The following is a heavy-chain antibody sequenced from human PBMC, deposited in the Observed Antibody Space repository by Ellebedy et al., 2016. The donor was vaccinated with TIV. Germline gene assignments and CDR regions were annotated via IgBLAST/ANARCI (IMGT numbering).Heavy chain of an antibody. V-gene: IGHV3-66*01. CDR2: IDSSGGT. D-gene: IGHD2-2*01. Sequence: GGSLRLSCAASTFSVHDNYMTWVRQAPGKGLEWVSLIDSSGGTYYTDSVKGRFTISRDNAKNSLYLQMNSLRDEDTAVYYCARDPLGYCSSTSCYDYYYGMDVWGQGTTVTVSS. J-gene: IGHJ6*02. CDR1: TFSVHDNY. CDR3: ARDPLGYCSSTSCYDYYYGMDV.